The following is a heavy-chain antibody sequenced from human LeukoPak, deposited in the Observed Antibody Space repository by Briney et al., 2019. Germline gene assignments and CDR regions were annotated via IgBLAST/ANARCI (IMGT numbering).Heavy chain of an antibody. D-gene: IGHD3-10*01. CDR2: IYTSGST. CDR1: GGSISSYY. CDR3: ASSAGSMVRYWFDP. Sequence: TSETLSLTCTVSGGSISSYYWSWIRQPAGKGLEWIGRIYTSGSTNYNPSLKSRVTISVDTSKNQFSLRLSSVTAADTAAYYCASSAGSMVRYWFDPWGQGTLVTVSS. J-gene: IGHJ5*02. V-gene: IGHV4-4*07.